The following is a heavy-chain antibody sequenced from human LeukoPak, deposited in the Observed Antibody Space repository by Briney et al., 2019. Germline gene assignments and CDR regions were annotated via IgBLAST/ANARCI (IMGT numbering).Heavy chain of an antibody. D-gene: IGHD6-6*01. Sequence: PGGSLRLSCAASGFTVSSNYMSWVRQAPGKGLEWVSSISSSGSYIYYADSVKGRFTISRDNAKNSLYLQMNSLRAEDTAVYYCARDLGYSSSYYFDYWGQGTLVTVSS. CDR2: ISSSGSYI. CDR1: GFTVSSNY. J-gene: IGHJ4*02. CDR3: ARDLGYSSSYYFDY. V-gene: IGHV3-21*01.